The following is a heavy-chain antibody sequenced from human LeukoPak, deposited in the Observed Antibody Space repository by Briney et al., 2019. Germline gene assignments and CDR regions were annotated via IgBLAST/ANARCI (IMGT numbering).Heavy chain of an antibody. CDR3: ARGSRVWFGDY. J-gene: IGHJ4*02. V-gene: IGHV4-34*01. CDR1: GGSFSGYY. CDR2: INHSGST. Sequence: PSETLSLTCAVYGGSFSGYYWSWIRQPPGKGLEWIGEINHSGSTNYNPSLKSRVTISVDTSKNQFSLKLSSVTAADTAVYYCARGSRVWFGDYWGQGTQVTVSS. D-gene: IGHD3-10*01.